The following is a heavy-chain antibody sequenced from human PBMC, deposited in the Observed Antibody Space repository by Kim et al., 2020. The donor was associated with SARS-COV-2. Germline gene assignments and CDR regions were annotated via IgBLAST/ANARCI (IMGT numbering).Heavy chain of an antibody. D-gene: IGHD3-10*01. Sequence: SETLSLTCAVYGGSFSGYYWSWIRQPPGKGLEWIGEINHSGSTNYNPSLKSRVTISVDTSKNQFSLKLSSVTAADTAVYYCARGRYYYGYDYWGQGTLVTVSS. CDR3: ARGRYYYGYDY. V-gene: IGHV4-34*01. J-gene: IGHJ4*02. CDR1: GGSFSGYY. CDR2: INHSGST.